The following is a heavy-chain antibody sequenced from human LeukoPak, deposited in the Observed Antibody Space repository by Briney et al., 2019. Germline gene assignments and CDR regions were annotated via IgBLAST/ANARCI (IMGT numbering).Heavy chain of an antibody. V-gene: IGHV4-4*08. Sequence: SETLSLTCTVSGGSISSYYWSWIRHPPGKGLERIGYMSNSGSTNYNPSLKSRVTVSVDTSKNQFSLKLSSVTAADTAVYYCARSITGTRSKFDYWGQGTLVTVSS. CDR1: GGSISSYY. J-gene: IGHJ4*02. CDR2: MSNSGST. CDR3: ARSITGTRSKFDY. D-gene: IGHD1/OR15-1a*01.